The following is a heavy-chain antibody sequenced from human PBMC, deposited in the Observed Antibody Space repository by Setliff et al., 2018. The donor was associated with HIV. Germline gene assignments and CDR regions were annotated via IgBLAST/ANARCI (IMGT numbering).Heavy chain of an antibody. V-gene: IGHV3-49*04. CDR3: SARYSYGPQFDY. Sequence: GGSLRLSCTGSGFAFSDYAMTWVRQTPGKGLEWVGFIRSKAYGGTTEYAASVKGRFTISRDDSKSIAYLQMNSLKTEDTAMYYCSARYSYGPQFDYWGQGTLVTVSS. CDR1: GFAFSDYA. J-gene: IGHJ4*02. CDR2: IRSKAYGGTT. D-gene: IGHD5-18*01.